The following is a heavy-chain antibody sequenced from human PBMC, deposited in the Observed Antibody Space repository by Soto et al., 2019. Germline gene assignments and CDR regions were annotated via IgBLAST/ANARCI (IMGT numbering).Heavy chain of an antibody. CDR2: INPNGGST. J-gene: IGHJ4*02. Sequence: VQLVQSGAEVKKPGASVKVSCKASGYIFINYYIHWVRQAPGQGLEWIGIINPNGGSTNYAQKLRCRVTLSRDTSTSTVYMDLISLRAEDTAMYYCARDLAAGDFWGQGTLVPVST. V-gene: IGHV1-46*01. CDR3: ARDLAAGDF. CDR1: GYIFINYY. D-gene: IGHD6-13*01.